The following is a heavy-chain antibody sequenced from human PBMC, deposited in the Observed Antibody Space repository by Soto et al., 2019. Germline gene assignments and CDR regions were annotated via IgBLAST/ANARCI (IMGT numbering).Heavy chain of an antibody. Sequence: SGPTLVNPTQTLTLTCTFSGFSLSTSGVGVGWIRQPPGKALEWLAVIFWNDDKRYRPSLQSRLTIIKDTSKNQVVLTMTNMDPVDTATYFCAHRRPYYHGSGSYSTIWFDPWGPGVLVTVSS. CDR3: AHRRPYYHGSGSYSTIWFDP. CDR1: GFSLSTSGVG. CDR2: IFWNDDK. D-gene: IGHD3-10*01. J-gene: IGHJ5*02. V-gene: IGHV2-5*01.